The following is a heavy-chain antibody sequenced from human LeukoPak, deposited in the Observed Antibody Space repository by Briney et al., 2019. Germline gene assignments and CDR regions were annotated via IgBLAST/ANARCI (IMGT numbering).Heavy chain of an antibody. J-gene: IGHJ4*02. CDR3: AKALIPRDTAMVKGY. Sequence: GRSLRLSCAASGFTFSSYGMHWVRQAPGKGLEWVAVIWYDGSIKSYADSVKGRFTISRDNSKNTLYLQINSLRAEDTAVYYCAKALIPRDTAMVKGYWGQGTLVTVSS. D-gene: IGHD5-18*01. V-gene: IGHV3-33*06. CDR1: GFTFSSYG. CDR2: IWYDGSIK.